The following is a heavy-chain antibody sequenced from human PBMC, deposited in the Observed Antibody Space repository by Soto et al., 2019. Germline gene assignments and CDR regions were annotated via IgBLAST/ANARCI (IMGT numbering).Heavy chain of an antibody. V-gene: IGHV3-30-3*01. J-gene: IGHJ6*02. D-gene: IGHD6-6*01. CDR1: GFTFSSYA. Sequence: QVQLVESGGGVVQPGRSLRLSCAASGFTFSSYAMHWVRQAPGKGLERVAVISYDGSNKYYADSVKGRFTISRDNSKNTLYLQMNSLRAEDTAVYYCARDGWGSSSYGMDVWGQGTTVTVSS. CDR3: ARDGWGSSSYGMDV. CDR2: ISYDGSNK.